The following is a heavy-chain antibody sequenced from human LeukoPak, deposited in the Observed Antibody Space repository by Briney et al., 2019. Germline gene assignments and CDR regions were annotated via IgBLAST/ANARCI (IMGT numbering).Heavy chain of an antibody. Sequence: SETLSLTCTVSGYSISTGYYWDWIRQPPGKGLEWIGSIYHSGSTYYNPSLKSRVTISVDTSKNQFSLKLSSVTAADTAVYYCAKEHGYSGYENMDVWGKGTTVTISS. CDR1: GYSISTGYY. CDR2: IYHSGST. D-gene: IGHD5-12*01. J-gene: IGHJ6*03. V-gene: IGHV4-38-2*02. CDR3: AKEHGYSGYENMDV.